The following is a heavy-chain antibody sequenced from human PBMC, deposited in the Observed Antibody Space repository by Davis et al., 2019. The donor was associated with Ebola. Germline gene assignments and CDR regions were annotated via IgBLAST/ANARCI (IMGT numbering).Heavy chain of an antibody. CDR1: GYSFTTYW. CDR3: ARGPRSYFRAGGDDY. Sequence: GESLKISCKVSGYSFTTYWVGWVRQMPGKGLEWIGIIYPGDSDTRYSPSFQGQVTISADKSITTAYLQWRSLKASDTAMYYCARGPRSYFRAGGDDYWGQGTLVTVSS. D-gene: IGHD3-10*01. J-gene: IGHJ4*02. V-gene: IGHV5-51*01. CDR2: IYPGDSDT.